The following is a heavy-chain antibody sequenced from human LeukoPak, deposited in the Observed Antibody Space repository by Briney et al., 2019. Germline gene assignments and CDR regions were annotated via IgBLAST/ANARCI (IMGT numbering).Heavy chain of an antibody. D-gene: IGHD6-13*01. Sequence: PSETLSLTCTVSGGSISSSSYYWGWIRQPPGKGLEWIGEIYHSGSTNYNPSLKSRVTISVDKSKNQFSLKLSSVTAADTAVYYCARARGSSEYYFDYWGQGTLVTVSS. CDR2: IYHSGST. CDR3: ARARGSSEYYFDY. V-gene: IGHV4-39*07. J-gene: IGHJ4*02. CDR1: GGSISSSSYY.